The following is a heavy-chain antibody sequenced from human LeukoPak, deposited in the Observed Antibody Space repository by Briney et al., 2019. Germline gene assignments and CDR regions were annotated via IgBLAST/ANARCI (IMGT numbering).Heavy chain of an antibody. J-gene: IGHJ4*02. CDR2: MWYDGSRE. CDR3: ARDLSFGSLDF. D-gene: IGHD1-26*01. Sequence: GGSLRLSCAASGFILSTHGMHWVRQTPGKGLEWVAGMWYDGSREDYADSVKGRFTISRDMSKNTLNLQMNSLRVEDTAMFYCARDLSFGSLDFRGQGTLVTVSS. V-gene: IGHV3-33*01. CDR1: GFILSTHG.